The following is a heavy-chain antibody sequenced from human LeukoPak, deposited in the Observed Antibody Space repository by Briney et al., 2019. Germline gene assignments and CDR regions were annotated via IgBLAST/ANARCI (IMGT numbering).Heavy chain of an antibody. CDR2: MYYSGST. Sequence: SETLSLTCTVSGGSFTSGDYYWSWIRQPPGNGLEWIAYMYYSGSTYYNPSLKSRVTMSADTSKNQFSLKLSSVTAADTAVYYCARPYYYDSRIDPWGQGTLVTVSS. CDR3: ARPYYYDSRIDP. V-gene: IGHV4-30-4*01. D-gene: IGHD3-22*01. CDR1: GGSFTSGDYY. J-gene: IGHJ5*02.